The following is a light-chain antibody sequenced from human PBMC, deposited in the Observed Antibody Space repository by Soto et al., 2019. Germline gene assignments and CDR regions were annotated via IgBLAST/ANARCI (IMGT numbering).Light chain of an antibody. J-gene: IGKJ1*01. V-gene: IGKV3-20*01. Sequence: EIVLTQSPGTLSLSPGERATLSCRASQSVSSSYLAWYQQKPGQAPRLLIYGASSRATGIPDRFSGSGSGTDFTLTISRLEPEDFATYYCLGYDSAPTWTFGQGTRVEIK. CDR1: QSVSSSY. CDR3: LGYDSAPTWT. CDR2: GAS.